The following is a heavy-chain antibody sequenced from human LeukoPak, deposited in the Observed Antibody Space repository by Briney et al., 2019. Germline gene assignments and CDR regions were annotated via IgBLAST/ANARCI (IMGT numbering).Heavy chain of an antibody. J-gene: IGHJ4*02. CDR3: AREAY. V-gene: IGHV3-7*01. Sequence: GGSLRLSCAASGFKFSRYWMSWVRQAPGKGLEWVANIKPDESEKYHVDSVKGRFTISRDNAKNSLYLQMNSLRAEDTAVYYCAREAYWGQGTLVTVSS. CDR1: GFKFSRYW. CDR2: IKPDESEK.